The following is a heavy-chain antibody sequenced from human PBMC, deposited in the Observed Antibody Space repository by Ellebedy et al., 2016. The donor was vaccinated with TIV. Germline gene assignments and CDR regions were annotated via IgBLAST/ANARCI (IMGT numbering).Heavy chain of an antibody. CDR3: AKDIVFGDGKWEIDV. CDR2: INNGGRTT. J-gene: IGHJ6*02. CDR1: GLTFSSHA. D-gene: IGHD1-26*01. Sequence: GESLKISCAASGLTFSSHAMSWVRQAPGKGLEWVSGINNGGRTTSYADSVKGRFTISRDNSRSTLYLQMKSLRAEESAVYYCAKDIVFGDGKWEIDVWGQGTTVTVSS. V-gene: IGHV3-23*01.